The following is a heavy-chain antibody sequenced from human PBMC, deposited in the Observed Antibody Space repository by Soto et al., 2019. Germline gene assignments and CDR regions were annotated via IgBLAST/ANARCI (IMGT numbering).Heavy chain of an antibody. V-gene: IGHV3-30*18. CDR1: GFTFSNYG. J-gene: IGHJ6*02. CDR2: ISYDGNNK. Sequence: GGSLRLSCAASGFTFSNYGMHWVRQAPGKGLEWVAVISYDGNNKYYADSVKGRFTISRDTSKNTLYLQMKSLRADDTAVYYCAKDRTAYYYYDMDVWGQGTTVTVSS. CDR3: AKDRTAYYYYDMDV.